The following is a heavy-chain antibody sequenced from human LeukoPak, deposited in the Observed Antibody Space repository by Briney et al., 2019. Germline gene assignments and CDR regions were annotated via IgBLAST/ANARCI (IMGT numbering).Heavy chain of an antibody. J-gene: IGHJ5*02. CDR2: ISAYNGNT. CDR3: ARMYYDFWSGYSTFDP. CDR1: GYTFTSYG. Sequence: ASVKVSCKASGYTFTSYGTSWVRQAPGQGLEWMGWISAYNGNTNYAQKLQGRVTMTTDTSTSTAYMELRSLRSDDTAVYYCARMYYDFWSGYSTFDPWGQGTLVTVSS. V-gene: IGHV1-18*01. D-gene: IGHD3-3*01.